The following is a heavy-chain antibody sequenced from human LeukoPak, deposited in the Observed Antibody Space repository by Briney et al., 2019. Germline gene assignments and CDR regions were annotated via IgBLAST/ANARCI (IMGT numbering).Heavy chain of an antibody. Sequence: GASVKVSCKASGYTFTSYYIHWVRQAPGQGLEWMGWISTDNGNTKYSQKFQGRVAITRDTSASTAYMELSSLRSEDTAVYYCARAYYDSSGYFNWFDPWGQGTLVTVSS. CDR3: ARAYYDSSGYFNWFDP. D-gene: IGHD3-22*01. CDR1: GYTFTSYY. J-gene: IGHJ5*02. V-gene: IGHV1-3*04. CDR2: ISTDNGNT.